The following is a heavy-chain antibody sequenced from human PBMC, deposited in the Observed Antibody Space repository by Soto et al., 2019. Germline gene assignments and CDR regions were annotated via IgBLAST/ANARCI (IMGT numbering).Heavy chain of an antibody. Sequence: GGSLRLSCAASGLTFSSYGMHWVRQAPGKGLEWVAVIWYDGSNKYYADSVKGRFTISRDNSKNTLYPQMNSLRAEDTAVYYCAREDVDTAMAEYYYYYGMDVWGQGTTVTVSS. CDR2: IWYDGSNK. V-gene: IGHV3-33*01. CDR1: GLTFSSYG. D-gene: IGHD5-18*01. CDR3: AREDVDTAMAEYYYYYGMDV. J-gene: IGHJ6*02.